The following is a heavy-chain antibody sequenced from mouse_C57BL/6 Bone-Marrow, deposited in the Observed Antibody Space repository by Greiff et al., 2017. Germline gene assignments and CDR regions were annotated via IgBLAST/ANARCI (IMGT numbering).Heavy chain of an antibody. CDR2: IYPRSGNT. J-gene: IGHJ2*01. V-gene: IGHV1-81*01. CDR3: ASVLRSSGDY. Sequence: VQLVESGAELARPGASVKLSCKASGYTFTSYGISWVKQRTGQGLEWIGEIYPRSGNTYYNEKFKGKATLTADKSSSTAYMELRSLTSEDSAVYFCASVLRSSGDYWGQGTTLTVSS. D-gene: IGHD1-1*01. CDR1: GYTFTSYG.